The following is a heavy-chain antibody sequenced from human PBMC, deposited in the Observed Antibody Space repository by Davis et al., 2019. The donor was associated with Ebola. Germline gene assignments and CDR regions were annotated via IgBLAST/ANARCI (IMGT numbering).Heavy chain of an antibody. Sequence: PGGSLRPSCAASGSPFSSHAMSWVRQAPGKGLEWVSSISGSGGSTYYADSVKGRFTISRDNSKNTLYLQMNSLRAEDTAIYYCAKDKNYDFWSGYPHDAFDIWGQGTMVTVSS. J-gene: IGHJ3*02. V-gene: IGHV3-23*01. CDR3: AKDKNYDFWSGYPHDAFDI. D-gene: IGHD3-3*01. CDR1: GSPFSSHA. CDR2: ISGSGGST.